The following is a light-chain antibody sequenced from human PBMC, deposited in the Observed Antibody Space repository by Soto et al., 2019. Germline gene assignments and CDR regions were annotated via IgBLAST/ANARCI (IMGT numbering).Light chain of an antibody. V-gene: IGLV2-14*01. Sequence: QSMPSEPASVNGASGQTIPHPCKGTSSDGGGYNYVSWYQQHPGKAPKLMIYDVSNRPSGVSNRFSGSKSGNTASLTISGLQAEDEADYYCSSYTSSSTPYYVFGTGTKVTVL. J-gene: IGLJ1*01. CDR1: SSDGGGYNY. CDR3: SSYTSSSTPYYV. CDR2: DVS.